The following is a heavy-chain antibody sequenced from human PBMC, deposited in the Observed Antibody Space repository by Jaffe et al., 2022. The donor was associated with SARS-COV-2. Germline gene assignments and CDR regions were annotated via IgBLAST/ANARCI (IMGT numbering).Heavy chain of an antibody. D-gene: IGHD3-10*01. V-gene: IGHV4-61*01. CDR2: VYHTGSA. Sequence: QVHLQESGPGLVKPSETLSLTCTVAGASVNNPSYHWTWIRQPPGKGLEWIGYVYHTGSAEYNPSLKSRVTMSVDTSRNQFFLKLRSVTAADTAVYFCARERPGAVWGRGTMVTVSS. J-gene: IGHJ3*01. CDR3: ARERPGAV. CDR1: GASVNNPSYH.